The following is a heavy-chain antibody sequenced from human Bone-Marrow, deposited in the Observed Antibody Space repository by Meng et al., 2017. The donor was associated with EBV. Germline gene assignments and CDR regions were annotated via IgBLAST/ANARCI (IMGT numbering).Heavy chain of an antibody. CDR3: ARAKAAAAGTLIDY. CDR2: INPNSGDT. J-gene: IGHJ4*02. Sequence: QVQLAQSGAEVKKPGASGKASCNASGYTFTGYYMHWVRQAPGQGLEWIGRINPNSGDTNYAQKFQGRVTMTRDTSISTAYMELSRLRSDDTAVYYCARAKAAAAGTLIDYWGQGTLVTVSS. CDR1: GYTFTGYY. V-gene: IGHV1-2*06. D-gene: IGHD6-13*01.